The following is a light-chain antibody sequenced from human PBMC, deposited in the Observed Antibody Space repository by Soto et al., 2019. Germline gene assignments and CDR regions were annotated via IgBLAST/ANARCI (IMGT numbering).Light chain of an antibody. CDR3: KQYGNSQIT. V-gene: IGKV3-15*01. J-gene: IGKJ5*01. CDR1: DVVGSN. CDR2: GES. Sequence: EILMTQSRATLSLSPGDRDTRSWRAIDVVGSNLAWYQQKPGQDHRIIIYGESTRATGITARFSGSGSGTEFTLTISSMQSEDFAVYYCKQYGNSQITFGKGKRVEIK.